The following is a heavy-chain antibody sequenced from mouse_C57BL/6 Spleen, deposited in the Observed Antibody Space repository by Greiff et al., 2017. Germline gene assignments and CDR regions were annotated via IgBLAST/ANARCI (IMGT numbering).Heavy chain of an antibody. Sequence: EVKLQESGPGLVKPSQSLSLTCSVTGYSITSGYYWNWIRQFPGNKLEWMGYISYDGSNNSNPSLKNRIAITRDTSKNQFFLKLNSVTTEDTATYYCARPNYYGSSSWFAYWGQGTLVTVSA. CDR1: GYSITSGYY. CDR2: ISYDGSN. CDR3: ARPNYYGSSSWFAY. D-gene: IGHD1-1*01. J-gene: IGHJ3*01. V-gene: IGHV3-6*01.